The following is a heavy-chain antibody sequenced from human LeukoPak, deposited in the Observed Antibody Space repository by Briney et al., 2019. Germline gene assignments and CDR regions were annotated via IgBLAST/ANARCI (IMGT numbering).Heavy chain of an antibody. D-gene: IGHD3-9*01. CDR3: AREEGNAGYYDY. Sequence: SQTLSLTCTVSGGSISSGGYYWSSIRQHPGKGLEWIGYIYYSGSTYYNPSLKSRVTISVDTSKNQFSLKLSSVTAADTAVYYCAREEGNAGYYDYWGQGTLVTVSS. J-gene: IGHJ4*02. CDR1: GGSISSGGYY. V-gene: IGHV4-31*03. CDR2: IYYSGST.